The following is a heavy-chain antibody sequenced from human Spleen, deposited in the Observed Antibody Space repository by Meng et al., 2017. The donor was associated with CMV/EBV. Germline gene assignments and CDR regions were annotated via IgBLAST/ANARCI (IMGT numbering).Heavy chain of an antibody. CDR3: ASSGYSNYEH. D-gene: IGHD4-11*01. CDR2: ISTSSSYI. J-gene: IGHJ4*02. V-gene: IGHV3-21*01. CDR1: GFTFISYT. Sequence: LSCVASGFTFISYTMNWVRQAPGKGLEWVSSISTSSSYIYYADSVKGRFTISRDNAKNSLFLQMDNLRAEDAAVYYCASSGYSNYEHWGQGTLVTVSS.